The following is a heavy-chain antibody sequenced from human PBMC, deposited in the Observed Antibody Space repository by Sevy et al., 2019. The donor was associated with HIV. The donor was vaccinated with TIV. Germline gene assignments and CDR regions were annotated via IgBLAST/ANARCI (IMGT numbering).Heavy chain of an antibody. V-gene: IGHV1-18*01. CDR3: ARDWAPGYYYDAIGVKRDYYFDY. J-gene: IGHJ4*02. Sequence: ASVKVSCKASDYTFSTQGFNWVRQAPGQGLEWMGWISAYNGNTKYAQKFQGRVTITTDTSTSTAYMEPRSLTSDDTAVHYCARDWAPGYYYDAIGVKRDYYFDYWGQGTLVTVSS. D-gene: IGHD3-22*01. CDR1: DYTFSTQG. CDR2: ISAYNGNT.